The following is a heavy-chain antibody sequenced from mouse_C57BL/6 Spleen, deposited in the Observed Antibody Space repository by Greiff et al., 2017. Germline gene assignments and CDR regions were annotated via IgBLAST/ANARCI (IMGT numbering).Heavy chain of an antibody. V-gene: IGHV1-64*01. Sequence: QVQLQQPGAELVQPGASVKLSCKASGYTFTSYWMHWVKQRPGQGLEWIGMIHPNSGSTNYNEKFKSTATLTVDKSSSPAYMQLSSLTSEDSAVHYCARGEEDYFDYWGQGTTLTVSS. CDR2: IHPNSGST. CDR1: GYTFTSYW. J-gene: IGHJ2*01. CDR3: ARGEEDYFDY.